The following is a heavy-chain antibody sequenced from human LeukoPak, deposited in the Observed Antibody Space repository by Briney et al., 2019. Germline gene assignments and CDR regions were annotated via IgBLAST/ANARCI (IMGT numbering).Heavy chain of an antibody. D-gene: IGHD3-22*01. V-gene: IGHV4-34*01. Sequence: PSETLSLTCAVYGGSFSGYYWSWIRQPPGKGLEWIGEINHSGSTNYNPSLKSRVTISVDTSKNHFSLKLSSVTAADTAVYYCARGPDYYDSSDGMDVWGQGTTVTVSS. CDR3: ARGPDYYDSSDGMDV. CDR2: INHSGST. CDR1: GGSFSGYY. J-gene: IGHJ6*02.